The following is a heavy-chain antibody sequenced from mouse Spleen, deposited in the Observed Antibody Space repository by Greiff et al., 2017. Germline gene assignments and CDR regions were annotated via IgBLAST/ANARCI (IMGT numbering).Heavy chain of an antibody. J-gene: IGHJ4*01. CDR2: ISSGGDYI. CDR3: TREIYYYGSSYFFYAMDY. CDR1: GFTFSSYA. V-gene: IGHV5-9-1*02. D-gene: IGHD1-1*01. Sequence: EVQLVESGEGLVKPGGSLKLSCAASGFTFSSYAMSWVRQTPEKRLEWVAYISSGGDYIYYADTVKGRFTISRDNARNTLYLQMSSLKSEDTAMYYCTREIYYYGSSYFFYAMDYWGQGTSVTVSS.